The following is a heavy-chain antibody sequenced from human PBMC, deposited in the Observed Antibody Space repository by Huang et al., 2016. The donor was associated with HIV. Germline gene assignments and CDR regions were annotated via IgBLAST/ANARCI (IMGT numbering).Heavy chain of an antibody. V-gene: IGHV3-30*18. J-gene: IGHJ4*02. D-gene: IGHD2-15*01. CDR3: AKESRWYSDLDN. CDR1: GFTFNNFG. CDR2: ISYDGSSG. Sequence: QVQLVESGGGVVQPGRSLRLSCVASGFTFNNFGMRWVRQAPGKGREWVAVISYDGSSGSYSESVKGRFTISRDNPMDTLYLQMNSLRPDDTAVYYCAKESRWYSDLDNWGQGTLVTVSS.